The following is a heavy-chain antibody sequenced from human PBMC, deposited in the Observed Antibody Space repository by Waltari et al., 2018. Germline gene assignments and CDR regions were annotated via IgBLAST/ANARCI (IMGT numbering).Heavy chain of an antibody. D-gene: IGHD4-17*01. CDR1: GGTFSSYA. J-gene: IGHJ3*02. Sequence: QVQLVQSGAEVKKPGSSVKVSCQASGGTFSSYAIRWVRQAPGQGLEWMGGIIPIFGTANYAQKFQGRVTITTDESTSTAYMELSSLRSEDTAVYYCTYGAHGFYAFDIWGQGTMVTVSS. CDR3: TYGAHGFYAFDI. V-gene: IGHV1-69*05. CDR2: IIPIFGTA.